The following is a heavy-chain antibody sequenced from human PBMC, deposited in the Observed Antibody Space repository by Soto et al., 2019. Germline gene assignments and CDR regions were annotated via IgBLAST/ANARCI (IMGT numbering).Heavy chain of an antibody. D-gene: IGHD3-10*01. J-gene: IGHJ6*02. CDR2: IYYSGST. CDR1: GGSISSSSYY. Sequence: PSETLSLTCTVSGGSISSSSYYWGWIRQPPGKGLEWIGSIYYSGSTYYNPSLKSRVTISVDTSKNQFSLKLSSVTAADTAVYYCARLPMVRGVINDYYSSYGMDVWGQGTTVTVSS. V-gene: IGHV4-39*01. CDR3: ARLPMVRGVINDYYSSYGMDV.